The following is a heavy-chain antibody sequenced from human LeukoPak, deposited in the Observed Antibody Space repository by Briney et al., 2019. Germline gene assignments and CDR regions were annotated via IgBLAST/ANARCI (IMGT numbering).Heavy chain of an antibody. D-gene: IGHD1-26*01. V-gene: IGHV3-30*02. CDR1: GFTFSSYG. CDR3: AKDSQWELLFSVLDY. J-gene: IGHJ4*02. CDR2: IRYDGSNK. Sequence: PGGSLRLSCAASGFTFSSYGMHWVRQAPGKGLEWVAFIRYDGSNKYYADSVKGRFTISRDNSKNTLYLQMNSLRAEDTAVYYCAKDSQWELLFSVLDYWGQGTLVTVSS.